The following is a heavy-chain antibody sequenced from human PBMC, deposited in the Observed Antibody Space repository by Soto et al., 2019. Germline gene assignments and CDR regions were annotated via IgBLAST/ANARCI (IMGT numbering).Heavy chain of an antibody. J-gene: IGHJ4*02. V-gene: IGHV4-38-2*01. CDR2: IHHSGST. CDR1: GYPISSGYY. CDR3: ARSSGYVPGGY. D-gene: IGHD5-12*01. Sequence: SETLSLTCAVSGYPISSGYYWGWIRQPPGKGLEWIGIIHHSGSTYYNPSLRSRIAISVDTSKNQFSLKMPSVTAADTAVYYCARSSGYVPGGYWGQGILVTVSS.